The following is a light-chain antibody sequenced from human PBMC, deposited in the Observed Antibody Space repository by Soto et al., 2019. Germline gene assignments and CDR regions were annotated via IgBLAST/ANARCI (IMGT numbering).Light chain of an antibody. J-gene: IGKJ1*01. CDR1: QSISNY. V-gene: IGKV1-39*01. CDR2: AVS. Sequence: DIQMTQSPSSLSASVGDRVTITCRASQSISNYLNWYQQKPGKAPKLLIYAVSSLHSGVPSRFSGSRSGTDFTLTISSLQPEDFATYHCQQSYSTPWTFGQGTKVEVK. CDR3: QQSYSTPWT.